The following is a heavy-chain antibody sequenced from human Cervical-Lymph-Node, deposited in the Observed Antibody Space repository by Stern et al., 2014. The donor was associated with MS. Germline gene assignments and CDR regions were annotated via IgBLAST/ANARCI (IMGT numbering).Heavy chain of an antibody. V-gene: IGHV4-39*01. J-gene: IGHJ4*02. Sequence: QVQLQESGPGLVKPSETLSLTCTVSDGSISSTNSYWGWIRQPPGKGLEWIGSVFWTGSTYYNPSLKSRVTISVDTSKKQISLRLRSVTAADTARYYCATTPPGGLVAYYFDYWGQGALVTVSS. D-gene: IGHD6-6*01. CDR2: VFWTGST. CDR1: DGSISSTNSY. CDR3: ATTPPGGLVAYYFDY.